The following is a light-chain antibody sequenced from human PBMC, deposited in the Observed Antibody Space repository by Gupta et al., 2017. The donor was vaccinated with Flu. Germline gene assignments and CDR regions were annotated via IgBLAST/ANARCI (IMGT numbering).Light chain of an antibody. CDR3: TSYTRKSIVV. CDR2: EVS. J-gene: IGLJ2*01. Sequence: QSALTQPASVSGSPGQTITLSCTATTSDVVCYKYVSWYQHHPGKAPKLIIFEVSDRPSGVSDRFSGSKSGYTASLTISGLQAEDEADYYCTSYTRKSIVVFGGGTRLTVL. V-gene: IGLV2-14*01. CDR1: TSDVVCYKY.